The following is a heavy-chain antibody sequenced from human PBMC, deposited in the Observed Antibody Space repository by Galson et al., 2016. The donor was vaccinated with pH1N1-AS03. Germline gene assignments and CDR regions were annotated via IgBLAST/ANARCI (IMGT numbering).Heavy chain of an antibody. CDR2: INTDGTET. Sequence: SLRLSCAASGIPFSSHWMHWIRLVPGKGLVWVSQINTDGTETIYADSVKGRFTISRDNAKNTLYLQMDSLRAEDTAMYYCTNSLVYWGQGTLVTVSS. CDR1: GIPFSSHW. CDR3: TNSLVY. D-gene: IGHD1-26*01. J-gene: IGHJ4*02. V-gene: IGHV3-74*01.